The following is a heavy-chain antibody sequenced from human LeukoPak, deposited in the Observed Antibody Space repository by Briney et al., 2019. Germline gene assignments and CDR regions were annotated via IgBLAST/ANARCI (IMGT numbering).Heavy chain of an antibody. CDR3: ATMGATNFDH. CDR2: INPNSGVT. J-gene: IGHJ4*02. Sequence: ASVKVSCKAFGYTFTDYYMHWVRQAPGQGLEWMGWINPNSGVTNYAQKFQGRVTLTRDTSISTAYMEMTRLGSDDTAEYYCATMGATNFDHWGQGTLVTVSS. CDR1: GYTFTDYY. D-gene: IGHD1-26*01. V-gene: IGHV1-2*02.